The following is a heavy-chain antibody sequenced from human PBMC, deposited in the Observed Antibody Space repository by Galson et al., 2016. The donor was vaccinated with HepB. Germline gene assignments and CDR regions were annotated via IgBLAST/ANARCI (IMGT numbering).Heavy chain of an antibody. CDR1: GRSVSRGSYY. J-gene: IGHJ4*02. CDR2: ANYSGNT. V-gene: IGHV4-39*07. Sequence: SETLSLTCTVSGRSVSRGSYYWGWIRQPPGKGLEWIGSANYSGNTYYNPTLKSRVTISIDASKSQVSLKLTSVTVADTAVYYCASTWGYWGQGTLVTVPS. CDR3: ASTWGY. D-gene: IGHD7-27*01.